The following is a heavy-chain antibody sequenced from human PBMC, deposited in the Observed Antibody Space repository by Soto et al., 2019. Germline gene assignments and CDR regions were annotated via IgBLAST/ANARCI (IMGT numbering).Heavy chain of an antibody. CDR2: ISGSGGST. Sequence: EVQLLESGGGLVQPGGSLRLSCAASGFTFSSYAMSWVRQAPGKGLEWVSAISGSGGSTYYADSVKGRFTISRDNSKNTLYLQMNRLRAEDTAVYYCAKEGLRYFDWPQGYFDLWGRGTLVTVSS. J-gene: IGHJ2*01. V-gene: IGHV3-23*01. CDR1: GFTFSSYA. CDR3: AKEGLRYFDWPQGYFDL. D-gene: IGHD3-9*01.